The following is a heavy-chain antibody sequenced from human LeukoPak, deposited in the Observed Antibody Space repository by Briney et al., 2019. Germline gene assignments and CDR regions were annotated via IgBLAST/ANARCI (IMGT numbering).Heavy chain of an antibody. CDR2: IIPIFGTA. J-gene: IGHJ3*02. V-gene: IGHV1-69*05. CDR1: GGTFSSYA. D-gene: IGHD4-17*01. CDR3: ARDYGDSERNAFDI. Sequence: ASVKVSCKASGGTFSSYAISWVRQAPGQGLEWMGRIIPIFGTANYAQKFQGRVTITTDESTSTAYMELSSLRSEDAAVYYCARDYGDSERNAFDIWGQGTMVTVSS.